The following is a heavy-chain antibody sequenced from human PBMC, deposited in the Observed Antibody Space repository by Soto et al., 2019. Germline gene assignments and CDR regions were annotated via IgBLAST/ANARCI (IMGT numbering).Heavy chain of an antibody. V-gene: IGHV4-30-4*01. D-gene: IGHD6-19*01. J-gene: IGHJ5*02. CDR2: IYYSGST. CDR3: ARDGKGYSSGRGNWFDP. Sequence: QVQLQESGPGLVKPSQTLSLTCTVSGGSISSGDYYWSWIRQPPGKGLEWIGYIYYSGSTYYNPSLKSRVTISVDTSKNQFSLKLSSVTAADTAVYYCARDGKGYSSGRGNWFDPWGQGTLVTVSS. CDR1: GGSISSGDYY.